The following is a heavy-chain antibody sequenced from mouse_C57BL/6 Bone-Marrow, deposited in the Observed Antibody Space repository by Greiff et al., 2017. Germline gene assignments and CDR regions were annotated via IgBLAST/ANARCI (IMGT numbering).Heavy chain of an antibody. Sequence: VQLQQSGAELVRPGASVKLSCKASGYTFTDYYINWVKQRPGQGLEWIARIYPGSGNTYYNEKFKGKATLTAEKSSSTAYMQLSSLTSEDSAVYFCARSRGLRRNYAMDYWGQGTSVTVSS. V-gene: IGHV1-76*01. CDR3: ARSRGLRRNYAMDY. CDR1: GYTFTDYY. D-gene: IGHD2-2*01. CDR2: IYPGSGNT. J-gene: IGHJ4*01.